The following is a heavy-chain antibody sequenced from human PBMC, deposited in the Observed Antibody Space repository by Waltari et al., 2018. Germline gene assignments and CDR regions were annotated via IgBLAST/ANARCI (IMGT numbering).Heavy chain of an antibody. CDR2: IIPIFGTA. Sequence: QVQLVQSGAEVKKPGSSVKVSCKASGGTFSSYAISWVRQAPGQGLEWMGGIIPIFGTANSAQKFQGSVTITADESTSRAYMELSSLRSEDTAVYYCARRGYCSGGSCYFFGMDVWGQGTTVTVSS. D-gene: IGHD2-15*01. CDR3: ARRGYCSGGSCYFFGMDV. CDR1: GGTFSSYA. J-gene: IGHJ6*02. V-gene: IGHV1-69*01.